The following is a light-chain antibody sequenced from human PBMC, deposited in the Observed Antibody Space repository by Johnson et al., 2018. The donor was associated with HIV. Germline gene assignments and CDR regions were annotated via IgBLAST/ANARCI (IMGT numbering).Light chain of an antibody. CDR3: GTWDSSLSAYV. Sequence: QSVLTQPPSVSAAPGQKVTISCSGSSSNIGNNYVSWYQQLPGTAPKLLIYDNNKRPSGIPDRFSGSKSGTSATLGITGLQTGDEADYYCGTWDSSLSAYVCGTGTQVTVL. V-gene: IGLV1-51*01. CDR2: DNN. J-gene: IGLJ1*01. CDR1: SSNIGNNY.